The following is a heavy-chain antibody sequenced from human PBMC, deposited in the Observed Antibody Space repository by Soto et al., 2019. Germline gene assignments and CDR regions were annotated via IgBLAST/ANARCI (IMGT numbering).Heavy chain of an antibody. V-gene: IGHV4-34*01. CDR3: ARGYVTTGDY. CDR2: INHSGST. J-gene: IGHJ4*02. Sequence: QVHLQQWGAGLLKPSETLSLTCAVYDGSLSGHFWSLSGHHWRWIRQPPGKGLEWIGEINHSGSTNYSPSLKSRVPISVDPHKKQFSLKLTSVTAADTAVYYCARGYVTTGDYWGQGTLVTVSS. D-gene: IGHD3-16*01. CDR1: DGSLSGHFWSLSGHH.